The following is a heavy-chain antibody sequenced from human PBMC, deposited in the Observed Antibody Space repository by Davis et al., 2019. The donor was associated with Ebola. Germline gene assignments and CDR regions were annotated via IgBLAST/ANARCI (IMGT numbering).Heavy chain of an antibody. CDR3: ARVATDWFDP. CDR1: GFNFNIYT. Sequence: GESLKISCAASGFNFNIYTMSWVRQAPGKGLEWVASIRDSGVPTFYADSVKGRFTVSRDNSQGTLYLQMSGLRAEDTALYYCARVATDWFDPWGQGTRVTVSS. J-gene: IGHJ5*02. CDR2: IRDSGVPT. V-gene: IGHV3-23*01.